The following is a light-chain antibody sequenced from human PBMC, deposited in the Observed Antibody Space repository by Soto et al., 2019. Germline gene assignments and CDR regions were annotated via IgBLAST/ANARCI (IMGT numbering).Light chain of an antibody. J-gene: IGKJ2*01. CDR3: QQHSSTPPT. CDR1: QSVLNSSNKKNY. V-gene: IGKV4-1*01. Sequence: DIVMTQSPDSLAVSLGERATINCKSSQSVLNSSNKKNYLVWYQQKPGQPPKLLIYWASTRESGVPDRFSGGGSGTDFTLTISSLQAEDVAVYYCQQHSSTPPTFGQGTKLEIK. CDR2: WAS.